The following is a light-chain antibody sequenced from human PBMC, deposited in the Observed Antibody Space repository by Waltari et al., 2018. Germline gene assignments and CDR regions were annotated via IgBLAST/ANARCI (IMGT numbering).Light chain of an antibody. Sequence: IVLTQSPGILSLSPGERATLSCRANQSVNNNYLAWYHQRPGQAPRLLIYGASSRATGIPDRFSASGSGTDVTLTSSRLEPEDFAVYYCQQYGTSPRTFGQGTKVEIK. CDR2: GAS. V-gene: IGKV3-20*01. J-gene: IGKJ1*01. CDR3: QQYGTSPRT. CDR1: QSVNNNY.